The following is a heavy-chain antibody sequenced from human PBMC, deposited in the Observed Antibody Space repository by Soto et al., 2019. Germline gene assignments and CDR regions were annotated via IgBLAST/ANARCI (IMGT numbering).Heavy chain of an antibody. V-gene: IGHV3-33*06. CDR1: GFTFSSYG. D-gene: IGHD4-17*01. J-gene: IGHJ6*02. CDR2: IWYNGSDK. Sequence: QVQLVESGGGVVQPGRSLRLSCAASGFTFSSYGMHWVRQAPGKGLEWVGVIWYNGSDKKYADSVKGRFTISRDNSENTLYLQMNSLRAEDTAVYYCAKDYGDWTGLYYYGMDVWGQGTTVTVSS. CDR3: AKDYGDWTGLYYYGMDV.